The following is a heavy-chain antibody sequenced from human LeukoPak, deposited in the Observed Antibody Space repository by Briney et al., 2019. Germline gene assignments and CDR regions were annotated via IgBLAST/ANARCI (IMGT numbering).Heavy chain of an antibody. V-gene: IGHV3-66*01. J-gene: IGHJ4*02. CDR3: ARGTYYYDSSGYYRGYYFDY. CDR2: IYSGGST. CDR1: GFTVSSNY. Sequence: GGSLRLSCAASGFTVSSNYMSWVRQAPGKGLEWVSVIYSGGSTYYADSVKGRFTISRDNSKNTLYLQMNSLRAEDTAVYYCARGTYYYDSSGYYRGYYFDYWGQGTLVTVSS. D-gene: IGHD3-22*01.